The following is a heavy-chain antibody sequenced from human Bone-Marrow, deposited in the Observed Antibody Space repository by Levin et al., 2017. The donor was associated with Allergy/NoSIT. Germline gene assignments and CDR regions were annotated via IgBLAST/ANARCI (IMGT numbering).Heavy chain of an antibody. D-gene: IGHD3-3*01. Sequence: LSLTCAASGFTFSSYWMHWVRQAPGKGLVWVSRINSDGSSTSYADSVKGRFTISRDNAKNTLYLQMNSLRAEDTAVYYCARNGDLNYDFWSGYYGQTRKGGMDVWGQGTTVTVSS. CDR3: ARNGDLNYDFWSGYYGQTRKGGMDV. CDR2: INSDGSST. V-gene: IGHV3-74*01. J-gene: IGHJ6*02. CDR1: GFTFSSYW.